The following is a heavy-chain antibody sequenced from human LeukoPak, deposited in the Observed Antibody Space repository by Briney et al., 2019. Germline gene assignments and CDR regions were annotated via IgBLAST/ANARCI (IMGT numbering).Heavy chain of an antibody. CDR3: ARDPVGATSFDY. J-gene: IGHJ4*02. D-gene: IGHD1-26*01. Sequence: GSSVKVSCKASGGTFSSYAISWVRQAPGQGLEWMGGIIPIFGTANYAQKFQGRVTITTDESTSTAYMELSSLRSEDTAVYYCARDPVGATSFDYWGQGTLVTVSS. CDR1: GGTFSSYA. V-gene: IGHV1-69*05. CDR2: IIPIFGTA.